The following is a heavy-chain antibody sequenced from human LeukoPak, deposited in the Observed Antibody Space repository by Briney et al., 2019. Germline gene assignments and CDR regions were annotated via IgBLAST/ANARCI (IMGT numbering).Heavy chain of an antibody. D-gene: IGHD5-12*01. V-gene: IGHV3-74*01. Sequence: GGSLRLSCAASGFTYSSYWMHWVRQAPGKGLVWVARIKGDESYTFYADSVKGRFTISRDNAKNTLYLQMNSLRAEDTAVYYCARTAYSDYSLGFWGQGTLVTVSS. CDR1: GFTYSSYW. CDR2: IKGDESYT. CDR3: ARTAYSDYSLGF. J-gene: IGHJ4*02.